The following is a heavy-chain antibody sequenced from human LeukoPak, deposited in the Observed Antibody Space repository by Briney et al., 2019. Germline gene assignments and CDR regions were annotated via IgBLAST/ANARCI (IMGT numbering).Heavy chain of an antibody. CDR1: GFTFSSYW. J-gene: IGHJ6*02. CDR2: IKQDGSEK. V-gene: IGHV3-7*01. CDR3: VRDSWYNWNDVFYYYYGMDV. D-gene: IGHD1-1*01. Sequence: GGSLRLSCAASGFTFSSYWLSWVRQAPGKGLEWVANIKQDGSEKYYVDSVKGRFTISRDNAKNSLYLQMNSLRAEDTAVYYCVRDSWYNWNDVFYYYYGMDVWGQGTTVTVSS.